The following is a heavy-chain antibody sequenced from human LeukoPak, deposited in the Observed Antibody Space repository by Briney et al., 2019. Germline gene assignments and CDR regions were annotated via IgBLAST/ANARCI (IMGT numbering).Heavy chain of an antibody. J-gene: IGHJ4*02. CDR3: ARERSSRGFDY. CDR1: GFTFSTHD. V-gene: IGHV3-48*04. D-gene: IGHD6-13*01. CDR2: ISSSSSTI. Sequence: GGSLRLSCAASGFTFSTHDLNWVRQAPGKGLEWVSYISSSSSTIYYADSVKGRFTISRDNAKNSLYLQMNSLRAEDTAVYYCARERSSRGFDYWGQGTLVTVSS.